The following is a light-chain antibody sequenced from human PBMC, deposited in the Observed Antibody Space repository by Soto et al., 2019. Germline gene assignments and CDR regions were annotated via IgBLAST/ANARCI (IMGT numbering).Light chain of an antibody. V-gene: IGLV4-69*01. J-gene: IGLJ3*02. CDR1: SGHSSYT. Sequence: QSVLTQSPSASASLGASVKLTCLLSSGHSSYTIVWDQQQPDKGHRHLMNLDSDGSHSSGDGIPYRFSGSSSEAERYLTISRQPAEEEADYCWQTWATGPDWVFGGGTKLTVL. CDR2: LDSDGSH. CDR3: QTWATGPDWV.